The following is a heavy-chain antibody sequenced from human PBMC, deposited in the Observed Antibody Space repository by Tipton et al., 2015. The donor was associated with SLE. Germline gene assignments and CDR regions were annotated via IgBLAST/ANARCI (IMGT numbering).Heavy chain of an antibody. V-gene: IGHV3-9*01. CDR3: VKDMDFFGSKSTLEY. Sequence: SLRLSCAVSGFTFDDSVHDSAMHWVRQVPGKGLEWVSGISWNGDSTHYADSVKGRFIISRNNARKSLFLQMNSLRPEDTALYYCVKDMDFFGSKSTLEYWGQGTLVTVSS. D-gene: IGHD1-1*01. J-gene: IGHJ4*02. CDR2: ISWNGDST. CDR1: GFTFDDSVHDSA.